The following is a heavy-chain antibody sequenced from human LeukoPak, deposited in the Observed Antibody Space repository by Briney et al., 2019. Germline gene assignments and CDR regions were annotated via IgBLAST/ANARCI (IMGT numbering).Heavy chain of an antibody. CDR1: GFTFSNYG. CDR2: ISSDGVEK. D-gene: IGHD5-18*01. V-gene: IGHV3-30*04. Sequence: GRSLRLSCEASGFTFSNYGIHWVRQTPGKGVEWVTAISSDGVEKHYADSVKGRFTISRDNSKSTVYAQEHSVRAEDRALYYCARGGDTAMVFFDYWGQGTLVTVSS. CDR3: ARGGDTAMVFFDY. J-gene: IGHJ4*02.